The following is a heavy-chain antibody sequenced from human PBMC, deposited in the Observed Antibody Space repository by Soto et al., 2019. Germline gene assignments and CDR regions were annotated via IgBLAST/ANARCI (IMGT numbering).Heavy chain of an antibody. J-gene: IGHJ4*02. CDR3: AHVVTTVTTR. CDR1: GFSLSASGVG. Sequence: QITLKESGPTLVKPTQTLTLTCTFSGFSLSASGVGVGWIRQPPGKALEWLALIYWDDDKRYSPSLKRRLTITKDTSKNQVVLSMTNMDPVDTATYYCAHVVTTVTTRWGQGTLVTVSS. D-gene: IGHD4-17*01. CDR2: IYWDDDK. V-gene: IGHV2-5*02.